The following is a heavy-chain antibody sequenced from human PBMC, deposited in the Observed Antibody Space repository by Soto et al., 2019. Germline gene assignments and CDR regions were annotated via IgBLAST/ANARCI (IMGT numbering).Heavy chain of an antibody. D-gene: IGHD3-22*01. CDR1: GFTFTDYA. V-gene: IGHV3-30-3*01. CDR2: ISYDGGKK. J-gene: IGHJ6*02. CDR3: ARDTYLDSSGPSYYYYYGIDV. Sequence: QVQLVESGGGVVQPGRSLRLSCAASGFTFTDYAMHWVRQAPGKGLEWVAVISYDGGKKYYADYVKGRFTISRDNSKNTVYLQMNSLRVEDTAVYYCARDTYLDSSGPSYYYYYGIDVWGQGTTVTVSS.